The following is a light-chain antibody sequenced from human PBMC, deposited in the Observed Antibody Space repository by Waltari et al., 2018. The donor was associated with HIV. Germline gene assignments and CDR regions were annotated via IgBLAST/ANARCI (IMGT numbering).Light chain of an antibody. CDR2: RVN. Sequence: QSVVTQPPSASGTPGQRVTISCSGSNTNIGLNYVYWYQQPPGTAPKLLIYRVNQRPSGVPDRFSGSKSGTSASLAISGLQSEDEADYYCAAWDDSLRSLVFGGGTKLTVL. J-gene: IGLJ3*02. CDR1: NTNIGLNY. CDR3: AAWDDSLRSLV. V-gene: IGLV1-47*01.